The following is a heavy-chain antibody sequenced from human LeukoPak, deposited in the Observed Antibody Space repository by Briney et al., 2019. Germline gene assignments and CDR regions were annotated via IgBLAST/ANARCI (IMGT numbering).Heavy chain of an antibody. V-gene: IGHV1-24*01. J-gene: IGHJ4*02. D-gene: IGHD6-13*01. Sequence: ASVKVSCKVSGYTLTELSMHWVRQAPGEGLEWMGGFDPEDGETIYAQKFQGRVTMAEDTSTDTAYMELSSLRSEDTAVYYCATPPPGYNSKWYSYYFDYWGQGTLVTVSS. CDR1: GYTLTELS. CDR3: ATPPPGYNSKWYSYYFDY. CDR2: FDPEDGET.